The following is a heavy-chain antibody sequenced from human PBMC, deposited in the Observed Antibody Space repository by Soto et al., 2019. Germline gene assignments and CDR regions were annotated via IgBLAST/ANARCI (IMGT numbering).Heavy chain of an antibody. V-gene: IGHV1-46*01. Sequence: ASVKVSCKASGYTFTSYYMHWVRQAPGQGLEWMGIINPSGGSTSYAQKFKGRVTMTRDTSTSTVYMELSSLRSEDTAVYYCARSRAAAGTVMDVWGQGTTVTVSS. CDR3: ARSRAAAGTVMDV. J-gene: IGHJ6*02. D-gene: IGHD6-13*01. CDR1: GYTFTSYY. CDR2: INPSGGST.